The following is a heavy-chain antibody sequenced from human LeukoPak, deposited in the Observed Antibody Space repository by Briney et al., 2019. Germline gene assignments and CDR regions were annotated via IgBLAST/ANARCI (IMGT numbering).Heavy chain of an antibody. J-gene: IGHJ4*02. D-gene: IGHD1-26*01. CDR2: ISAGNGNT. CDR1: GYTFTSYA. V-gene: IGHV1-3*01. Sequence: GASVKVSCKASGYTFTSYAIHWVRQAPGQRLEWMGWISAGNGNTKYSQNFQGRVTFISNTSATTAFMELSSLRSEDAAVYYCARDSGSGSNDYWGQGTQVTVSS. CDR3: ARDSGSGSNDY.